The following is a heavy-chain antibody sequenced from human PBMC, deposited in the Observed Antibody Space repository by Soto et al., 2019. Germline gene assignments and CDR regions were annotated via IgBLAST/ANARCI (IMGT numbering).Heavy chain of an antibody. D-gene: IGHD1-26*01. J-gene: IGHJ4*02. CDR1: GFTFTTYA. CDR2: ISGSGGST. CDR3: AKEALGGATSDY. V-gene: IGHV3-23*01. Sequence: EVQLLESGGGLVQPGGSLRLSCAASGFTFTTYAMNWVRHAPGKGLEWVSAISGSGGSTYYADSVKGRFTISRDTSKNTLYLQMTSLRAEDTAVYYCAKEALGGATSDYWGQGTMVAVSS.